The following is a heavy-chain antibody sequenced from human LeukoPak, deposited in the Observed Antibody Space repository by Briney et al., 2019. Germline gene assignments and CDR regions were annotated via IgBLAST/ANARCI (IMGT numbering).Heavy chain of an antibody. V-gene: IGHV4-39*01. D-gene: IGHD5-12*01. CDR2: FYDSERS. Sequence: SETLTLICPVTGGTISSSIYYWDWIRQPPGKGLERIGNFYDSERSWYNPSLKSRVPISGDTSKNQFSLKLTSVPAADTAVYYCAKHSRPGYGDYENAFDIWGQGTMVTVSS. CDR1: GGTISSSIYY. CDR3: AKHSRPGYGDYENAFDI. J-gene: IGHJ3*02.